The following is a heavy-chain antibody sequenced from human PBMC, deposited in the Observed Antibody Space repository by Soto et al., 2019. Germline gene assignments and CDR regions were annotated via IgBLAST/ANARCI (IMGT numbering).Heavy chain of an antibody. Sequence: SETLSLTCAVYSGSFSGYYWSWIRQPPGKGLEWIGEINHSGSTNYNPSLKSRVIISVDTSKNQFSLKMNSVTAADTAVYYCARVPTFTDAYNGWGRGTLVTVSS. CDR2: INHSGST. D-gene: IGHD1-1*01. CDR1: SGSFSGYY. V-gene: IGHV4-34*01. J-gene: IGHJ4*02. CDR3: ARVPTFTDAYNG.